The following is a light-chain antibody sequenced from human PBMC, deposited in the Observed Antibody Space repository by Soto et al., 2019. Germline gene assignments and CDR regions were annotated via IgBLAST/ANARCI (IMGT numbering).Light chain of an antibody. Sequence: IVLTQSPGNLSLSPGERATLSCRARQTLGTMYLAWYQQNPGQPPSLLIYDTSRMATGIPDRFSCSGSGTDFTLTISRLEPEDFAGYYCHHYGSAPPNTFGQGTKLEIK. CDR1: QTLGTMY. V-gene: IGKV3-20*01. CDR3: HHYGSAPPNT. CDR2: DTS. J-gene: IGKJ2*01.